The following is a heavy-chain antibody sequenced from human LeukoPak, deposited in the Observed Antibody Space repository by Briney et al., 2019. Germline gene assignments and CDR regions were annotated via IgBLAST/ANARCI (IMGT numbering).Heavy chain of an antibody. Sequence: GGSLRLSCAASGFTFDDYAMHWVRQAPGKGLEWVSRISWNSVSIVYADSVKGRFTISRDNAKNSLYLQMNSLRAEDTALYYCAKDRGPGYSYGYNWFDPWGQGTLVTVSS. V-gene: IGHV3-9*01. CDR2: ISWNSVSI. CDR3: AKDRGPGYSYGYNWFDP. J-gene: IGHJ5*02. D-gene: IGHD5-18*01. CDR1: GFTFDDYA.